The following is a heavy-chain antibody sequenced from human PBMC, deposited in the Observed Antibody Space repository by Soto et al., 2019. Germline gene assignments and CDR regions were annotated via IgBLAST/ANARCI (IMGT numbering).Heavy chain of an antibody. CDR3: ARDNVGFDLWSPQGTRLDI. V-gene: IGHV1-46*01. D-gene: IGHD3-3*01. Sequence: ASVKVSCKASGYTFTNYYIHWVRQAPGQGLEWMAIINPSGTLTRVAQKFQDSVTLTRDTSTSTAYMDWSSLRSEDTAVYYCARDNVGFDLWSPQGTRLDIWGQGTMVTVSS. CDR2: INPSGTLT. J-gene: IGHJ3*02. CDR1: GYTFTNYY.